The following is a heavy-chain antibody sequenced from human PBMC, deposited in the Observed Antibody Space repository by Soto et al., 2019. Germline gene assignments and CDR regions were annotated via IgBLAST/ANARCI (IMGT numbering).Heavy chain of an antibody. CDR3: AKDWVGGSNKYYFEY. V-gene: IGHV3-30*18. Sequence: PRLSCVASGFTFRDYGMHWVRQAPGKGLEWVAGISHHGLKEHYADSVKGRFTISRDNSKKTVYLQLNSLRGDDTAVYYCAKDWVGGSNKYYFEYCGQGTMVTV. D-gene: IGHD1-26*01. CDR2: ISHHGLKE. CDR1: GFTFRDYG. J-gene: IGHJ4*02.